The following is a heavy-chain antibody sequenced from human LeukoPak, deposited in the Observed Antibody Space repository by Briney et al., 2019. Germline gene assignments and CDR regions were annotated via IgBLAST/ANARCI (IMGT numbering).Heavy chain of an antibody. Sequence: GASVKVSCKASGYTFINFYLHWVRQAPGQGLEWMGLLNPSGGNTKYAQKFKGRVTMTRDTSTTTVYMELSSLKSEDTAVYYCARDPSYCRGDGYALDIWGQGTMVTVSS. J-gene: IGHJ3*02. CDR2: LNPSGGNT. CDR3: ARDPSYCRGDGYALDI. V-gene: IGHV1-46*01. D-gene: IGHD2-21*02. CDR1: GYTFINFY.